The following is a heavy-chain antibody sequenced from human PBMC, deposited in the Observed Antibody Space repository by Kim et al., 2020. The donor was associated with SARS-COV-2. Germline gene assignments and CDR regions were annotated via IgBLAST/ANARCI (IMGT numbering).Heavy chain of an antibody. CDR3: AKDNSNQLGIAAAGIYPNYYYYGMDV. Sequence: GGSLRLSCAASGFTFDDYAMHWVRQAPGKGLEWVSGISWNSGSIGYADSVKGRFTISRDNAKNSLYLQMNSLRAEDTALYYCAKDNSNQLGIAAAGIYPNYYYYGMDVWGQGTTVTVSS. D-gene: IGHD6-13*01. J-gene: IGHJ6*02. CDR2: ISWNSGSI. CDR1: GFTFDDYA. V-gene: IGHV3-9*01.